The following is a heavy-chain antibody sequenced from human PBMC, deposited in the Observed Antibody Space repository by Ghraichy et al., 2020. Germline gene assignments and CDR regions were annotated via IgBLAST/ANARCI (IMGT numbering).Heavy chain of an antibody. D-gene: IGHD3-22*01. CDR1: GGTFSSYA. V-gene: IGHV1-69*13. J-gene: IGHJ4*02. Sequence: SVKVSCKASGGTFSSYAISWVRQAPGQGLEWMGGIIPIFGTANYAQKFQGRVTITADESTSTAYMELSSLRSEDTAVYYCARGSSAMIVVVPFDYWGQGTLVTVSS. CDR2: IIPIFGTA. CDR3: ARGSSAMIVVVPFDY.